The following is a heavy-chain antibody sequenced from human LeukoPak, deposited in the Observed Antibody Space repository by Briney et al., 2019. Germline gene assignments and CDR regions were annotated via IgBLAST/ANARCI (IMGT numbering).Heavy chain of an antibody. CDR2: INPNSGGT. CDR1: GYTFTSYD. CDR3: AREKSKVVAASLDY. D-gene: IGHD2-15*01. J-gene: IGHJ4*02. V-gene: IGHV1-2*02. Sequence: GASVKVSCKASGYTFTSYDINWVRQATGQGLEWMGWINPNSGGTNYAQKFQGRVTMTRDTSISTAYMELSRLRSDDTAVYYCAREKSKVVAASLDYWGQGTLVTVSS.